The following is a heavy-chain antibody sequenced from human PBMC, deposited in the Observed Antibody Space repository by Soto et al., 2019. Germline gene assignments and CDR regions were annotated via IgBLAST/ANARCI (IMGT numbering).Heavy chain of an antibody. J-gene: IGHJ4*02. CDR2: ISYDGSNK. D-gene: IGHD1-7*01. CDR1: GFTFSSYG. V-gene: IGHV3-30*18. CDR3: AKDPGPGITGTNIDY. Sequence: GGSLRLSCAASGFTFSSYGMHWVRQAPGKGLEWVAVISYDGSNKYYADSVKGRFTISRDNSKNTLYLQMNSLRAEDTAVDYCAKDPGPGITGTNIDYWGQGTLVTVSS.